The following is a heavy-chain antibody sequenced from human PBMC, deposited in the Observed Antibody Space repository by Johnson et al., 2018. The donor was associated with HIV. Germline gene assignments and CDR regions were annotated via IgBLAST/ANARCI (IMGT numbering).Heavy chain of an antibody. V-gene: IGHV3-30*02. CDR2: IRYDGSNQ. CDR1: RFTFSTYG. CDR3: AKTEDAFDI. Sequence: QMQLVESGGGVVQPGGSLRLSCAASRFTFSTYGMHWVRQAPGKGLEWVAFIRYDGSNQYYADSVKGRFTISRDNSKNTLYLQMNSLRAEDTAVYYCAKTEDAFDIWGQGTLVTVSS. J-gene: IGHJ3*02.